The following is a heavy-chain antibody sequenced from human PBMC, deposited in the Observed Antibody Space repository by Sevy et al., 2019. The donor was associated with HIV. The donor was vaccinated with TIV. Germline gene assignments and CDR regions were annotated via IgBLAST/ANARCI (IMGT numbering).Heavy chain of an antibody. D-gene: IGHD3-3*01. Sequence: ATVKVSCKASGYTFTSYGFSWVRQAPRQGFERRGWINTYNHNTNYAQKLQGRVTMSTDTSTSTAYMELRSLRSYDTAIYYCARTHYDFWSGRISYGMDVWGQGTTVTVSS. V-gene: IGHV1-18*01. CDR3: ARTHYDFWSGRISYGMDV. CDR1: GYTFTSYG. J-gene: IGHJ6*02. CDR2: INTYNHNT.